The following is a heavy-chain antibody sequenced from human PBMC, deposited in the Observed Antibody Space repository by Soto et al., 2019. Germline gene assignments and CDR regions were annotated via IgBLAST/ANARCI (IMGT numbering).Heavy chain of an antibody. CDR2: ISYDGSKI. V-gene: IGHV3-30-3*01. D-gene: IGHD4-17*01. CDR3: ARDLRKFYYFDS. Sequence: GGSLRLSCAASGFTFNTQAMHWVRQAPGKGLEWVAVISYDGSKIYYADSVKGRFTISRDNSKNTLYLLMNSLRAEDTAVYYCARDLRKFYYFDSWGQGTQVTVSS. J-gene: IGHJ4*02. CDR1: GFTFNTQA.